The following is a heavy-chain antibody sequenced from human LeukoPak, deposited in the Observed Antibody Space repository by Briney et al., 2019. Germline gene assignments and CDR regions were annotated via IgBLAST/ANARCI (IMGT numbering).Heavy chain of an antibody. Sequence: QAGGSLRLSCAASGFTVSSIHMVWVRQAPGKGLEWVSVTYTGGNSYYADSVKGRFIISRDISKNTLYLQMNSLRAEDSALYYCARGGRGSAAVVAPRPFDIWGQGTMVTVSS. V-gene: IGHV3-53*01. CDR3: ARGGRGSAAVVAPRPFDI. D-gene: IGHD3-22*01. CDR2: TYTGGNS. J-gene: IGHJ3*02. CDR1: GFTVSSIH.